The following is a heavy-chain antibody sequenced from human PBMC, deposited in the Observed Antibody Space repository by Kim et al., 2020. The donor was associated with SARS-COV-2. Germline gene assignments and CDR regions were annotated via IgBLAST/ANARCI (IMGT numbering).Heavy chain of an antibody. V-gene: IGHV4-34*01. J-gene: IGHJ6*03. Sequence: SETLSLTCAVYGGSFSGYYWSWIRQPPGKGLEWIGEINHSGSTNYNPSLKSRVTISVDTSKNQFSLKLSSVTAADTAVYYCARGRASFYGGRYYYMDVWGKGTTVTVSS. CDR2: INHSGST. CDR1: GGSFSGYY. D-gene: IGHD4-17*01. CDR3: ARGRASFYGGRYYYMDV.